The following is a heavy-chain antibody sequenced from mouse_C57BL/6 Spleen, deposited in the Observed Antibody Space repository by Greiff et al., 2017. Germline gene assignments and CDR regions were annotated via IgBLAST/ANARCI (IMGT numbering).Heavy chain of an antibody. D-gene: IGHD1-1*01. V-gene: IGHV1-4*01. CDR3: ARTTTVLAPFDY. CDR2: INPSSGYT. CDR1: GYTFTSYT. J-gene: IGHJ2*01. Sequence: QVQLKESGAELARPGASVKMSCKASGYTFTSYTMHWVKQRPGQGLEWIGYINPSSGYTKYNQKFKDKATLTADKSSSTAYMQLSSLTSEDSAVYYCARTTTVLAPFDYGGQGTTLTVSS.